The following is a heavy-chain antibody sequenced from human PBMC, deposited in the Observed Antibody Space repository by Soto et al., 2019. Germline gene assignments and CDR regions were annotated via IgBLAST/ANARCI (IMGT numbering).Heavy chain of an antibody. CDR3: ARVHKNWFDS. CDR2: IDPSDSYT. Sequence: GESLKISCKSSGYNFTSFCIHWVLQTPGKGLEWLGKIDPSDSYTNYSPSFEGHVTISTDKSTTTAFLQWSSLRASDTALYYCARVHKNWFDSWAQGTMVTVSS. V-gene: IGHV5-10-1*01. CDR1: GYNFTSFC. J-gene: IGHJ5*01.